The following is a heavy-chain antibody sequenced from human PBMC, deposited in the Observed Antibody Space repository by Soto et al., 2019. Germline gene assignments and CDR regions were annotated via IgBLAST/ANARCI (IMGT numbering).Heavy chain of an antibody. CDR3: ARSVAVPGAHIDY. V-gene: IGHV4-59*01. Sequence: SKTLSLTCSVSGGSISGSYWSWIRQSPGKGLEWLGYVYYTGSTNYIPSLRSRVSISVDTSKNEFSLRLSSVTAADTAVYFCARSVAVPGAHIDYWGQGTQVTVYS. J-gene: IGHJ4*02. CDR1: GGSISGSY. D-gene: IGHD6-19*01. CDR2: VYYTGST.